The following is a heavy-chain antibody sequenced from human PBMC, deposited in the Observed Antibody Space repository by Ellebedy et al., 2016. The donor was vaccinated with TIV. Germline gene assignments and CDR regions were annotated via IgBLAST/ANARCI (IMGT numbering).Heavy chain of an antibody. CDR1: GYTFTGYY. CDR3: ARAEDDSSGFDY. Sequence: AASVKVSCKASGYTFTGYYMHWVRQAPGQGLEWMGWINDNSGGTNYAKKFQGWVTMTRDMSISAAYMELSRLRSDDTAVYYCARAEDDSSGFDYWGQGTLVTVSS. D-gene: IGHD3-22*01. CDR2: INDNSGGT. V-gene: IGHV1-2*04. J-gene: IGHJ4*02.